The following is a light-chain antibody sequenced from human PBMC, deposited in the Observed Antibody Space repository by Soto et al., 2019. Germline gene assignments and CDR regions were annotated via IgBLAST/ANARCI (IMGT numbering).Light chain of an antibody. CDR2: DAS. V-gene: IGKV3-11*01. J-gene: IGKJ4*01. CDR3: HQRSNWPPLT. Sequence: EIVLTQSPATLSLSPGERATLSCRASQSVGGYLDWYQQKPGQAPRLLIYDASHRASGIPARFSGSGSGTAFTLTISSLEPEDLAVYYCHQRSNWPPLTFGGGTKVEIK. CDR1: QSVGGY.